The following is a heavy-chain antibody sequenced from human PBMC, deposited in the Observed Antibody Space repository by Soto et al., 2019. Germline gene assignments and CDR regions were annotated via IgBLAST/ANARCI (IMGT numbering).Heavy chain of an antibody. CDR2: ISSDGSEK. J-gene: IGHJ4*02. CDR1: GLTFSNHG. V-gene: IGHV3-30*18. D-gene: IGHD3-3*02. CDR3: AKDRGHSSIWWEFDY. Sequence: QVQLVESGGGVVQPGRSLRLSCAASGLTFSNHGIHWVRQAPGKGLEWVAVISSDGSEKYHADSVKGRFTISRDNSKNTLYLQMNRLRTEDTAVYFCAKDRGHSSIWWEFDYWGQGTLVTVSS.